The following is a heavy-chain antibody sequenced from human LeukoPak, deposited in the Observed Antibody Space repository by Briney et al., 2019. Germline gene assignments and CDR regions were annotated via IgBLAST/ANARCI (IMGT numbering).Heavy chain of an antibody. CDR2: IYYRSKWYN. CDR1: VETVSSNSAA. D-gene: IGHD4/OR15-4a*01. J-gene: IGHJ4*02. V-gene: IGHV6-1*01. Sequence: SQTLSLTCAISVETVSSNSAAWNWIRQSPSRGLEWLGRIYYRSKWYNDYAVSVKSRMTINPDTSKNQFSLQLNSVTPEDTAVYSCAREEANFNYYWGQGTLVTVSS. CDR3: AREEANFNYY.